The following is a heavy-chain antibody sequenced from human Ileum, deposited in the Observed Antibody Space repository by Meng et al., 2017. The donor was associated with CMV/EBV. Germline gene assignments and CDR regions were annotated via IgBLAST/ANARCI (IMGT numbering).Heavy chain of an antibody. D-gene: IGHD1-26*01. CDR2: ITSGGAT. V-gene: IGHV3-23*01. CDR1: GFTFSTEA. CDR3: TREQLGY. J-gene: IGHJ4*02. Sequence: GGSLRLSCAASGFTFSTEAMNWGRQAPGKGLEWVSGITSGGATYYAESVKGRFTISRDNSKNTVYLQMNGLRADDTAKYFCTREQLGYWGQGTRVTGSS.